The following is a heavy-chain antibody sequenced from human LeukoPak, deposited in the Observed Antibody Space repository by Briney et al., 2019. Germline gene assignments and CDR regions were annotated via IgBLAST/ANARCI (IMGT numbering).Heavy chain of an antibody. CDR3: ARGGDLRDFDY. CDR1: GGSISSSSYY. CDR2: IYYSGST. J-gene: IGHJ4*02. V-gene: IGHV4-39*07. D-gene: IGHD3-10*01. Sequence: PSETLSLTCTVSGGSISSSSYYWGWIRQPPGKGLEWIGSIYYSGSTYYNPSLKSRVTISVDTSKNQFSLKLSSVTAADTAVYYCARGGDLRDFDYWGQGTLVTVSS.